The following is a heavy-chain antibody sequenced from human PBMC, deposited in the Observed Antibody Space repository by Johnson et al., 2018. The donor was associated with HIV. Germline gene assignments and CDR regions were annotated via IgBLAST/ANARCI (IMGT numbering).Heavy chain of an antibody. J-gene: IGHJ3*02. Sequence: VQLVESGGGVVQPGGSPRLSCAASGFTFSSHGMHWVRQAPGKGLEWVANINVDGREKYYVDSVEGRFTISRDNAKNSLFLQMNSLRAGDTAVYYCAREDCSSTRCSDWDSAFDIWGQGTMVTVSS. V-gene: IGHV3-7*01. CDR1: GFTFSSHG. D-gene: IGHD2-2*01. CDR3: AREDCSSTRCSDWDSAFDI. CDR2: INVDGREK.